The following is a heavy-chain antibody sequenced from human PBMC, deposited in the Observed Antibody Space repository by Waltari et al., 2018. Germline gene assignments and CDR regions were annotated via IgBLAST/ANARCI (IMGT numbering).Heavy chain of an antibody. CDR2: ISYSGNT. CDR1: GGSISSYY. D-gene: IGHD3-10*01. Sequence: QVQLQESGPGLVKPSETLSLTCFVSGGSISSYYWSWIRQPPGKGLEWIGYISYSGNTNYNPSLKSRVTISVDTSKNQFSRSLSAVTAADTAVYYCARAGGFGSGSTTWGQGTLVTVSS. J-gene: IGHJ5*02. CDR3: ARAGGFGSGSTT. V-gene: IGHV4-59*01.